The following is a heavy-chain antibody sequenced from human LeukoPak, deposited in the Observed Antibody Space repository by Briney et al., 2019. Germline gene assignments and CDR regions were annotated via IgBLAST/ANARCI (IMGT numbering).Heavy chain of an antibody. D-gene: IGHD2-2*01. J-gene: IGHJ4*02. CDR3: ATSRTLDY. V-gene: IGHV3-74*01. CDR2: INSDGRST. CDR1: GFTFSNYW. Sequence: GGSLRLSCAASGFTFSNYWMHWVRQAPGKGLVWVSRINSDGRSTNYADSVKGRFTISRDNAKNSLYLQMNSLRAEDTAVYYCATSRTLDYWGQGTLVTVSS.